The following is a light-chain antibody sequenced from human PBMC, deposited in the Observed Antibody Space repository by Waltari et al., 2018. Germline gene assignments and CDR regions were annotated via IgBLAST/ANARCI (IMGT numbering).Light chain of an antibody. V-gene: IGKV4-1*01. CDR1: QSVLYNSNNKKY. J-gene: IGKJ4*01. CDR2: WAS. Sequence: DNVITPSPELLAVSLGEGAPITRTSSQSVLYNSNNKKYLAWYQQKSGQPPKLLIHWASSRESGVPDRFSGSGSATDFTLTISNLQAEDVAIYDCQQYLNTPPTFGGGTKVEIK. CDR3: QQYLNTPPT.